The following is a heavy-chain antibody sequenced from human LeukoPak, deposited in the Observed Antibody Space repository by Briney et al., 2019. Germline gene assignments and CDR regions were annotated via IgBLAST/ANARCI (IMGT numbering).Heavy chain of an antibody. CDR3: AGGYCTNGVCHLYFDH. Sequence: ASVKVSCKASGGTFSSYAISWVRQAPGQGLEWMGGIIPIFGTANYAQKFQGRVTITTDESTSTAYMELSSLRSEDTAVYYCAGGYCTNGVCHLYFDHWGQGTLVTVSS. D-gene: IGHD2-8*01. CDR2: IIPIFGTA. V-gene: IGHV1-69*05. J-gene: IGHJ4*02. CDR1: GGTFSSYA.